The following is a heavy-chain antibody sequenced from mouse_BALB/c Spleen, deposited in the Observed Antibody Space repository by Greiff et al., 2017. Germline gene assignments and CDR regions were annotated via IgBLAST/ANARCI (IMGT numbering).Heavy chain of an antibody. CDR3: ARGYGNYAWFAY. Sequence: VQLQQSGAELAKPGASVKMSCKASGYTFTSYWMHWVKQRPGQGLEWIGYINPSTGYTEYNQKFKDKATLTADKSSSTAYMQLSSLTSEDSAVYYCARGYGNYAWFAYWGQGTLVTVSA. CDR2: INPSTGYT. D-gene: IGHD2-10*02. J-gene: IGHJ3*01. V-gene: IGHV1-7*01. CDR1: GYTFTSYW.